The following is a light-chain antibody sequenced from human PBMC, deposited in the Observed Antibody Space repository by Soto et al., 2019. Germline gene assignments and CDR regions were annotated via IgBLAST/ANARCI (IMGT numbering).Light chain of an antibody. CDR3: SSYTSSSTLYV. Sequence: QSALTQPASVSGSPGQSITISCTGTSSDVGAYNYVSWYQQHPGKAPKLIIFEVSLRPSAVSNRFSASKSGNTASLTISGLQPEEEADYYCSSYTSSSTLYVFGTGTKLTVL. CDR2: EVS. J-gene: IGLJ1*01. CDR1: SSDVGAYNY. V-gene: IGLV2-14*01.